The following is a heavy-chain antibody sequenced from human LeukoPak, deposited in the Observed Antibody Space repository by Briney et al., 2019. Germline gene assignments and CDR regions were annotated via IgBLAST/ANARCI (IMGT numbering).Heavy chain of an antibody. CDR1: GYTFTGYY. CDR2: INPNSGGT. CDR3: ATSPSSGWYRCHY. Sequence: ASVKVSCKASGYTFTGYYMHWVRQAPGQGLEWMGWINPNSGGTNYAQKFQGRVTMTRDTSISTAYMELSRLRSDDTAVYYCATSPSSGWYRCHYWGRGTLVTVSS. J-gene: IGHJ4*02. V-gene: IGHV1-2*02. D-gene: IGHD6-19*01.